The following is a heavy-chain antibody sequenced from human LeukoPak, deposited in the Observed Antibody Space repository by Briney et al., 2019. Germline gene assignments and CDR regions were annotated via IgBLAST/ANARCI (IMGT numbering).Heavy chain of an antibody. CDR3: ARGVAAMAFDY. D-gene: IGHD5-18*01. CDR2: INHSGST. V-gene: IGHV4-34*01. J-gene: IGHJ4*02. CDR1: GGSFSGYY. Sequence: PSETLSLTCAVYGGSFSGYYWSWIRQPPGKGLEWIGEINHSGSTNYNPSLKSRVTISVDTSKNQFSLKLSSVTAADTAVYYCARGVAAMAFDYWGQGTLVTVSS.